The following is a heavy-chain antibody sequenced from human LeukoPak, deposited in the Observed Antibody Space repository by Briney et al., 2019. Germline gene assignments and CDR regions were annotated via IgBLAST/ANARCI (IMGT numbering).Heavy chain of an antibody. CDR2: ISSSGSTI. V-gene: IGHV3-48*03. Sequence: GSLRLSCIASGFTFSNNAMAWVRQASGKGLEWVSYISSSGSTIYYADSVKGRFTISRDNAKNSLYLQMNSLRAEDTAVYYCAELGITMIGGVWGKGTTVTISS. D-gene: IGHD3-10*02. J-gene: IGHJ6*04. CDR3: AELGITMIGGV. CDR1: GFTFSNNA.